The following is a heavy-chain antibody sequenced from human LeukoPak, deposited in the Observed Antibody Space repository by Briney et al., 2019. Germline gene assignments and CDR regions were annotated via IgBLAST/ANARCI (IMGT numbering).Heavy chain of an antibody. V-gene: IGHV3-23*01. CDR1: GFTFSSYA. CDR2: ISGSGGST. D-gene: IGHD3-10*01. J-gene: IGHJ4*02. CDR3: AKDGEVVSPNYFDY. Sequence: LSGGSLRLSCAASGFTFSSYAMSWVRQAPGKGLEWVSAISGSGGSTYYADSVKGRFTISRDNSKNTLYLQMNSLRVEDTAVYYCAKDGEVVSPNYFDYWGQGTLVTVSS.